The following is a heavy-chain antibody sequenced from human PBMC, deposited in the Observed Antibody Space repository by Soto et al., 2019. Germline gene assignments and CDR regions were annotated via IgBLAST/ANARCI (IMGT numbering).Heavy chain of an antibody. CDR3: ATVGGQLERQAYYYYYYMDV. Sequence: ASVKVSCKVSGYTLTELSMHWVRQAPGKGLEWMGGFDPEDGETIYAQKFQGRVAMTEDTSTDTAYMELSGLRSEDTAVYYCATVGGQLERQAYYYYYYMDVWGKGTTVTVSS. CDR1: GYTLTELS. J-gene: IGHJ6*03. CDR2: FDPEDGET. V-gene: IGHV1-24*01. D-gene: IGHD1-1*01.